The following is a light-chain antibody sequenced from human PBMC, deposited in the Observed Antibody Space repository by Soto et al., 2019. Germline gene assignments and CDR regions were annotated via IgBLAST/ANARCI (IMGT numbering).Light chain of an antibody. CDR2: DDT. CDR3: QVWYSSSDQVV. Sequence: SYELTQPPSVSVAPGQTATITCGGNSIGSKSVHWYQQKPGQAPVVVVYDDTSRPSGIPERFSGSNSGNPATLTIIRVEAGDEADYYCQVWYSSSDQVVFGGGTKVTVL. CDR1: SIGSKS. V-gene: IGLV3-21*02. J-gene: IGLJ2*01.